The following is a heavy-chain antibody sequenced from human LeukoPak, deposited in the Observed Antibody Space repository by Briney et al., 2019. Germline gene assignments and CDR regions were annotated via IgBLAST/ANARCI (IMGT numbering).Heavy chain of an antibody. J-gene: IGHJ6*02. Sequence: SETLSLTCAVYGGSFSGYYWSWIRQPPGKGLEWIGEINHSGSTNYNPSLKSRVTISVDTSKNQFSLKLSSVTAADTAVYYCARLRYYYDSSGLYYYGMDVWGQGTTVTVSS. V-gene: IGHV4-34*01. CDR2: INHSGST. CDR1: GGSFSGYY. CDR3: ARLRYYYDSSGLYYYGMDV. D-gene: IGHD3-22*01.